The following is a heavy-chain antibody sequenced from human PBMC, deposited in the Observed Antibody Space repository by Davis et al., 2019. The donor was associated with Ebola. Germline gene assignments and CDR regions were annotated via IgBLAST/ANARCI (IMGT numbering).Heavy chain of an antibody. CDR1: GFTFDDYA. CDR3: SVGAAVAGRSDY. D-gene: IGHD6-19*01. V-gene: IGHV3-9*01. CDR2: ISWNSGSI. J-gene: IGHJ4*02. Sequence: SLKISCAASGFTFDDYAMHWVRQAPGKGLEWVSGISWNSGSIGYADSVKGRFTISRDNAKNSLYLQMNSLRAEDTAVYYCSVGAAVAGRSDYWGQGTLVTVSS.